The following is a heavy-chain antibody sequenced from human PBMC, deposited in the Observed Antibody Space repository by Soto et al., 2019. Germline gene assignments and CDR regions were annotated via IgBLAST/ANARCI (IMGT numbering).Heavy chain of an antibody. J-gene: IGHJ6*02. CDR3: AKVAPSRPDVGSSSYYGLDV. D-gene: IGHD6-6*01. CDR1: GFTFSNYA. V-gene: IGHV3-23*01. CDR2: ISASGINT. Sequence: EVQLLESGGGLVQPGGSLRLSCAASGFTFSNYAMSWVRQAPGKGLEWVSTISASGINTYYTDSVKGRFTISRDNSKNTLFLQMNSLTAEDTAVLYCAKVAPSRPDVGSSSYYGLDVWGQGTTVTVSS.